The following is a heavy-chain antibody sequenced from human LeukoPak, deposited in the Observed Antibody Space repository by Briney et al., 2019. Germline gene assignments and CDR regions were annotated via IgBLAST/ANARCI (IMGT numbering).Heavy chain of an antibody. Sequence: PSQTLSLTCTVSGGSISSGDYYWSWIRQPPGKGLEWIGYIYYSGSTYYNPSLKSRVTISVDTSKNQFSLKLSSVTVADTAVYYCARGATVTTSYDYWGQGTLVTVSS. CDR3: ARGATVTTSYDY. CDR2: IYYSGST. J-gene: IGHJ4*02. CDR1: GGSISSGDYY. V-gene: IGHV4-30-4*08. D-gene: IGHD4-17*01.